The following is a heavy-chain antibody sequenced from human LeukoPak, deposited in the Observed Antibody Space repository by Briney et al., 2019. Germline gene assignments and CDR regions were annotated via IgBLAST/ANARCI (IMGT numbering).Heavy chain of an antibody. V-gene: IGHV1-18*01. CDR2: ISAYNGNT. D-gene: IGHD6-13*01. J-gene: IGHJ4*02. Sequence: EASVKVSCKASGYTFTSHGSSWVRQAPGQGLEWMGWISAYNGNTNYAQKLQGRVTMTTDTSTSTAYMELRSLRSDDTAVYYCARDLPGIAAADYWGQGTLVTVSS. CDR1: GYTFTSHG. CDR3: ARDLPGIAAADY.